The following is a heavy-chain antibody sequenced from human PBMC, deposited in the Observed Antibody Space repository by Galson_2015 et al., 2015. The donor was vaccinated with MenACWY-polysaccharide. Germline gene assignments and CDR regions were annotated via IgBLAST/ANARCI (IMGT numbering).Heavy chain of an antibody. Sequence: SLRLSCAASRFTFHSYTLSWVRQAPGKGLEWVSAISGSGARTYYADSVQGRFPISRDNSKSTLYLQMNSLRAEDTAVYYCANPGLSTGRSSDVDYWGQGTLVTVSS. CDR2: ISGSGART. J-gene: IGHJ4*02. CDR1: RFTFHSYT. D-gene: IGHD6-25*01. CDR3: ANPGLSTGRSSDVDY. V-gene: IGHV3-23*01.